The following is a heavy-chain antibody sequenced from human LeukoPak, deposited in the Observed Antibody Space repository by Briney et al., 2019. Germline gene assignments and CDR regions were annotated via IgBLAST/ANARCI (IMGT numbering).Heavy chain of an antibody. J-gene: IGHJ5*02. CDR1: GGSISSSSYY. Sequence: PSETLSLTCTVSGGSISSSSYYWGWIRQPPGKGLEWIGEINHSGSTNYNPSLKSRVTISVDTSKNQFSLKLSSVTAADTAVYYCASFPGYDNNWFDPWGQGTLVTVSS. V-gene: IGHV4-39*07. D-gene: IGHD2-15*01. CDR2: INHSGST. CDR3: ASFPGYDNNWFDP.